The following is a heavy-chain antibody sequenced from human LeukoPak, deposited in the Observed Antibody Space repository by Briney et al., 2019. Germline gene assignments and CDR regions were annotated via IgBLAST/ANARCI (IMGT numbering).Heavy chain of an antibody. CDR3: VKGGSSSWYYFDY. D-gene: IGHD6-13*01. V-gene: IGHV3-64D*06. J-gene: IGHJ4*02. CDR2: INGNGGST. CDR1: GFTFSNYA. Sequence: GGSLRLSCSASGFTFSNYAMHWVRQAPGKGLEYVSGINGNGGSTNYAGSVKDRFTISRDNSKNTLYLQMSSLRAEDTAVYYCVKGGSSSWYYFDYWGQGTLVTVSS.